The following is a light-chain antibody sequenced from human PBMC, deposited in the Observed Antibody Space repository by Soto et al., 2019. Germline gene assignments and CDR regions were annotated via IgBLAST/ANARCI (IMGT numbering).Light chain of an antibody. CDR2: GAL. J-gene: IGKJ5*01. V-gene: IGKV3-15*01. CDR1: QSIGDY. Sequence: EVVMTQSPATLSVAPGERATLSCRASQSIGDYLAWYQHKPGQAPRLLIYGALTRATGIPARFAGSGSETDFTLTISSLQSEDFAIYYCQQYSSWVVIFGQGTRL. CDR3: QQYSSWVVI.